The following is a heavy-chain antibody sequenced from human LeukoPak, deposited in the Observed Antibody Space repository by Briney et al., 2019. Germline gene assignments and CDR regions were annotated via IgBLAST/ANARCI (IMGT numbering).Heavy chain of an antibody. D-gene: IGHD2-2*01. J-gene: IGHJ6*03. Sequence: GASVTVSCKASGYTFTSYDINWVRQATGQGLEWMGWMNPNSGNTGYAQKFKGRVTITRNTSISTAYMELSSLRSEDTAVYYCARADVVVVVPAASYYYYMDVWGKGTTVTVSS. CDR2: MNPNSGNT. V-gene: IGHV1-8*03. CDR3: ARADVVVVVPAASYYYYMDV. CDR1: GYTFTSYD.